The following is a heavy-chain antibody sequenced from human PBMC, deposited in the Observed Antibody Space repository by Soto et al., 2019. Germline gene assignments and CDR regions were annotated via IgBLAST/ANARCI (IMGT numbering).Heavy chain of an antibody. J-gene: IGHJ4*02. Sequence: QVQLVQSGAEVKKPGASVKVSCKASGYTFTSYYMHWVRQAPGQGLEWMGIINPSGGSTSYAQKFQGRVTMTRDTSTSTVYMELSSLRYADTAVYYCARDVASRFGVHALDYWGQGTLVTVSS. D-gene: IGHD3-10*01. V-gene: IGHV1-46*03. CDR3: ARDVASRFGVHALDY. CDR1: GYTFTSYY. CDR2: INPSGGST.